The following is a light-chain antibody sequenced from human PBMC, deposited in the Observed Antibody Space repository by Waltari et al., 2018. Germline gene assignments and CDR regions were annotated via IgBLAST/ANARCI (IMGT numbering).Light chain of an antibody. Sequence: QSALTQSASVSGSPGQSTPIPCTGTITDLGIHKYVTWYQQHPGKAPKLIIYEVSKRPSGVSNRFSGSKSGNTASLTISGLQADDEADYYCCSYASNDVLFGGGTKVTVL. CDR2: EVS. V-gene: IGLV2-23*02. CDR3: CSYASNDVL. J-gene: IGLJ2*01. CDR1: ITDLGIHKY.